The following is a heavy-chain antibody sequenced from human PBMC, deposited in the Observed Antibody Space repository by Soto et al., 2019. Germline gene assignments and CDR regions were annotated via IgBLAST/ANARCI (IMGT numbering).Heavy chain of an antibody. Sequence: SVTLSLRSPVAGGSSGTFGCSWILQPDGGGVEWIGRIYTTGSTNYNPSLKSRVTMSLDTSRNQFSLKLSSVTAADTAVYYCAREGGYFDSSGSGVDHYPGVDVWGQGTTVTVSS. J-gene: IGHJ6*02. CDR2: IYTTGST. V-gene: IGHV4-4*07. CDR3: AREGGYFDSSGSGVDHYPGVDV. CDR1: GGSSGTFG. D-gene: IGHD3-22*01.